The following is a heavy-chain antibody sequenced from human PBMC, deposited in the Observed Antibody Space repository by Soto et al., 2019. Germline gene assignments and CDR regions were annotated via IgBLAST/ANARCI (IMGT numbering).Heavy chain of an antibody. CDR3: TTGGTAIFGRYYYYYYMDV. J-gene: IGHJ6*03. V-gene: IGHV3-15*01. CDR1: GFTFSNAW. CDR2: IKSKTDGGTT. D-gene: IGHD3-3*01. Sequence: GGSLRLSCAASGFTFSNAWMSWVRQAPGKGLEWVGRIKSKTDGGTTDYNATVKGRFTISRDDSKNTLNLQMNSLKTEDTAVFYCTTGGTAIFGRYYYYYYMDVWGKGTTVTVSS.